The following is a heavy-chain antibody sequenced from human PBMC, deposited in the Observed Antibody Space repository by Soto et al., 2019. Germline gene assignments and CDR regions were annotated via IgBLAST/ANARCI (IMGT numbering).Heavy chain of an antibody. J-gene: IGHJ4*02. D-gene: IGHD6-13*01. CDR2: ISGSGGST. V-gene: IGHV3-23*01. CDR3: AKDQGSSWYEIDY. Sequence: GGSLRLSCAASGFTFSSYAMSWVRQTPGKGLEWVSTISGSGGSTYYADSVKGRFTISRDNSKNTLYLQMNSLRAEDTAVYYCAKDQGSSWYEIDYWGQGTLVTVSS. CDR1: GFTFSSYA.